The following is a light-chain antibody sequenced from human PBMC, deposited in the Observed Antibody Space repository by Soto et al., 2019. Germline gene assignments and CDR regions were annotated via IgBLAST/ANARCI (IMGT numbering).Light chain of an antibody. CDR3: QQFGGPPYT. V-gene: IGKV3-20*01. CDR1: QSLSSSY. Sequence: EIVLTQSPGTLSLSPGESATLSCRASQSLSSSYLAWYQQKPGQPPRLLIYGTSNRATGIPERFSGSGSGTDFTLTITRLEAEDFAMYFCQQFGGPPYTFGQGSKLEI. CDR2: GTS. J-gene: IGKJ2*01.